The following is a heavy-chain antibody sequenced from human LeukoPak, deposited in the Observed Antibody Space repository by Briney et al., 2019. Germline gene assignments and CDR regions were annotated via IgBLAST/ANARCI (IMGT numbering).Heavy chain of an antibody. Sequence: GGSLRLSCAASGFAFSRYGMHWVRQAPGKGLEWVAVILYDGSNKYYADSVKGRFTISRDNSKNTLYLQMNSLRAEDTAVYYCAKDHEPYCGGDCFNGDYWGQGTLVTVSS. J-gene: IGHJ4*02. CDR3: AKDHEPYCGGDCFNGDY. D-gene: IGHD2-21*02. CDR2: ILYDGSNK. CDR1: GFAFSRYG. V-gene: IGHV3-30*18.